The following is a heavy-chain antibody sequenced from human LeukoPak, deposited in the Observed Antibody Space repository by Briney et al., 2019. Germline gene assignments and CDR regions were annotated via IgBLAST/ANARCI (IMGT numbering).Heavy chain of an antibody. CDR3: ARHVKMATFDY. J-gene: IGHJ4*02. CDR1: GGSISSSSYY. V-gene: IGHV4-39*01. D-gene: IGHD5-24*01. CDR2: IYYSGST. Sequence: SETLSLTCTVSGGSISSSSYYWGWIRQPPGKGLEWIGSIYYSGSTYYNPSLESRVTISVDTSKNQFSLKLSSVTAADTAVYYCARHVKMATFDYWGQGTLVTVSS.